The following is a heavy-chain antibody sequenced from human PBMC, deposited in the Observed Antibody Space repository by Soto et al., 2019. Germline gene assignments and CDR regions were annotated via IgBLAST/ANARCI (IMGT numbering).Heavy chain of an antibody. V-gene: IGHV1-46*01. CDR2: INPSGGST. D-gene: IGHD4-17*01. CDR3: AIHGGDYGNTGFAY. J-gene: IGHJ4*02. CDR1: GYTLTRYY. Sequence: GASVKLSCKASGYTLTRYYMHWVRQAPGQGLEWMGIINPSGGSTSYAQKFQGRVTMTRDTSTSTVYMELSSLRSEDTAVYYCAIHGGDYGNTGFAYWGQGALVIVSS.